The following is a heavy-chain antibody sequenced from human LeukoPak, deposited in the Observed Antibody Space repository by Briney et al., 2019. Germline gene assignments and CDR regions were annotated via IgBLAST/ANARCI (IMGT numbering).Heavy chain of an antibody. Sequence: SETLSLTCAVYGGSFSGYYWSWIRQPPGKGLEWIGEINHSGSTNYNPSLESRVTISVDTSKNQFSLKLSSVTAADTAVYYCARGSLGPAARGNYFDYWGQGTLVTVSS. CDR3: ARGSLGPAARGNYFDY. D-gene: IGHD2-2*01. V-gene: IGHV4-34*01. CDR1: GGSFSGYY. J-gene: IGHJ4*02. CDR2: INHSGST.